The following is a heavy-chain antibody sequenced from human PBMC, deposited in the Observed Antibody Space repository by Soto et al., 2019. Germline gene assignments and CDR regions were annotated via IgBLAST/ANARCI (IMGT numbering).Heavy chain of an antibody. CDR1: GGTFSSYA. V-gene: IGHV1-69*01. CDR2: IIPIFGTA. D-gene: IGHD2-15*01. CDR3: ARVGGVGYCSGGSCYSGSFDY. J-gene: IGHJ4*02. Sequence: QVQLVQSGAEVKKPGSSVKVSCKASGGTFSSYAISWVRQAPGQGLEWMGGIIPIFGTANYAQKFQGRVTITADESTSRAYMELSSLRSEDTAVYYCARVGGVGYCSGGSCYSGSFDYWGQGTLVTVSS.